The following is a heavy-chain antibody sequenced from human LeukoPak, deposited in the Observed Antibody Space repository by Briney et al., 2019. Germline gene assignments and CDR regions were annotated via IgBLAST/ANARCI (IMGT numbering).Heavy chain of an antibody. Sequence: QPGRSLRLSCAASGFTFSSYGMHWVRQAPGKGLVWVSRINSDGSSTSYADSVKGRFTISRDNAKNTLYLQMNSLGAEDTAVYYCARDPRSNSYQLYYFDYWGQGTLVTVSS. CDR1: GFTFSSYG. CDR3: ARDPRSNSYQLYYFDY. V-gene: IGHV3-74*01. J-gene: IGHJ4*02. CDR2: INSDGSST. D-gene: IGHD2-2*01.